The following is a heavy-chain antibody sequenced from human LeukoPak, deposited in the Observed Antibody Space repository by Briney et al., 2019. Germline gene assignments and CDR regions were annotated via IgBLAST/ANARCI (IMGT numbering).Heavy chain of an antibody. D-gene: IGHD3-22*01. V-gene: IGHV4-34*01. CDR3: AGLYYYDSSGYAIDY. Sequence: PSETLSLTCAVYGGSFSGYYWSWIRQPPGKGLEWIGEINHSGSTNYNPSLKSRVTISVDTSKNQFSLKLSSVTAADTAVYYCAGLYYYDSSGYAIDYWGQETLVTVSS. CDR1: GGSFSGYY. J-gene: IGHJ4*02. CDR2: INHSGST.